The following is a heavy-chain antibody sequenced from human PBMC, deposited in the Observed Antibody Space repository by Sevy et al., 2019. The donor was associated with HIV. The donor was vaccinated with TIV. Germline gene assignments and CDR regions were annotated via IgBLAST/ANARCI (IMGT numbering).Heavy chain of an antibody. CDR2: ISFDGTNK. CDR1: GFTFSSYP. Sequence: GGSLRLSCAASGFTFSSYPMHWVRQAPGKGLEWVSFISFDGTNKYYADSVKGRFTITRDNSKNTLFLQMNSLRAEDTAFYYCARETTMLPPGDFDFWGQGTLVTVSS. J-gene: IGHJ4*03. CDR3: ARETTMLPPGDFDF. V-gene: IGHV3-30-3*01. D-gene: IGHD3-10*01.